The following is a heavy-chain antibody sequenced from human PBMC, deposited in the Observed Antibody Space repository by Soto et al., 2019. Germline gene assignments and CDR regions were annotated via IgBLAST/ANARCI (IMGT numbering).Heavy chain of an antibody. CDR3: ARGRGRGGYYGSGSYPRFYYYYGMDV. V-gene: IGHV4-34*01. J-gene: IGHJ6*02. CDR2: INHSGST. CDR1: GGSFSGYY. D-gene: IGHD3-10*01. Sequence: KTSETLSLTCAVYGGSFSGYYWSWIRQPPGKGLEWIGEINHSGSTNYNPSLKSRVTISVDTSKNQFSLKLSSVTAADTAVYYCARGRGRGGYYGSGSYPRFYYYYGMDVWGQGTTVTVS.